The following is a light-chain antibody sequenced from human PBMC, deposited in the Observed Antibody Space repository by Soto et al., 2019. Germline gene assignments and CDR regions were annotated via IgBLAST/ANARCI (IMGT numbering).Light chain of an antibody. V-gene: IGKV3-20*01. Sequence: EIVLTQSPGTLSLSPGERASLSCRASQSVSSNYLAWFQQKPGQAPRLLISTASSRATGIPDRFSGSGSGTDFTLTITRLEPEEFAVYYCLQYGSSPHTVGQGTRLEIK. CDR3: LQYGSSPHT. J-gene: IGKJ5*01. CDR1: QSVSSNY. CDR2: TAS.